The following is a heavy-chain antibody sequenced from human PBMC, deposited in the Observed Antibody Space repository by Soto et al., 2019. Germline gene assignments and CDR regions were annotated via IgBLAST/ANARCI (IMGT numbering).Heavy chain of an antibody. J-gene: IGHJ6*02. V-gene: IGHV3-30*03. CDR2: LSYDGSNK. Sequence: QVQLVESGGGVVQPGRSLRLSCAASGFTFSTYAMHWVRQAPGKGLEWVAVLSYDGSNKYYADSVKGRFTISRDNSKNTLYPQMNSLRAEDTAVYYCARVVPAAMYYYYGMDVWGQGTTVTVSS. CDR1: GFTFSTYA. CDR3: ARVVPAAMYYYYGMDV. D-gene: IGHD2-2*01.